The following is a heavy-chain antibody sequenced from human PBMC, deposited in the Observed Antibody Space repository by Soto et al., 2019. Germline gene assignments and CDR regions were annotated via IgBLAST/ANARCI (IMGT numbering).Heavy chain of an antibody. CDR3: AKGTDNWNAPPGNYFYCTLGV. V-gene: IGHV3-30*18. CDR2: ISYDGSKK. Sequence: GGSLRLSCAASGFTFSSYAMHWVRQAPGKGLEWVAVISYDGSKKYYANSVRGRFTISRDDSKNTLLLQLNSLRSEDTAVYYCAKGTDNWNAPPGNYFYCTLGVWGQGPAGAVSS. D-gene: IGHD1-20*01. CDR1: GFTFSSYA. J-gene: IGHJ6*02.